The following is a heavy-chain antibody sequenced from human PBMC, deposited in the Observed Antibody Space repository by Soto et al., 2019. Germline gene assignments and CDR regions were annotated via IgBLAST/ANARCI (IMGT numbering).Heavy chain of an antibody. D-gene: IGHD2-15*01. CDR2: IIPMFAAT. CDR1: GGSFSDFA. J-gene: IGHJ4*02. Sequence: QVQLAQSGAEMTKPGSSVKVSCRASGGSFSDFAFSWVRQAPGQGLEWMGGIIPMFAATKYAQRLQDRVTIPAEESTNTVYLALNSLTSEDTAIYYCARGAIAAVPAALSSYHDYTNYRFDSWGQGTLVTVSS. CDR3: ARGAIAAVPAALSSYHDYTNYRFDS. V-gene: IGHV1-69*01.